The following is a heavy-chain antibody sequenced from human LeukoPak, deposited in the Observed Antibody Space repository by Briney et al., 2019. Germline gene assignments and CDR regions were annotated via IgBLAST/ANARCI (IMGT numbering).Heavy chain of an antibody. J-gene: IGHJ4*02. CDR1: GGSISSGSYY. CDR3: ARGRGGALGY. V-gene: IGHV4-61*02. CDR2: IYTSGST. D-gene: IGHD3-16*01. Sequence: PSQTLSLTCTVSGGSISSGSYYWSWIRQPAGKGLEWIGRIYTSGSTNYNPSLKSRVTISVDRSKNQFSLKLSSVTAADTAVYYCARGRGGALGYWGQGTLVTVSS.